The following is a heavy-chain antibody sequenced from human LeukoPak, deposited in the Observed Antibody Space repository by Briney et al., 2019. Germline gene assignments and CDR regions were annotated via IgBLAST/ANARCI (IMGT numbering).Heavy chain of an antibody. Sequence: GGALRLSCAASGFTFSDYYMSWIRQAPGKGLEWVSYISSSGSTIYYADSVKGRFTISRDNAKNSLYLQMNSLRAEDTAVYYCASCPRYCSSTSCYMGAGAFDIWGQGTMVTVSS. CDR2: ISSSGSTI. V-gene: IGHV3-11*04. CDR1: GFTFSDYY. J-gene: IGHJ3*02. CDR3: ASCPRYCSSTSCYMGAGAFDI. D-gene: IGHD2-2*02.